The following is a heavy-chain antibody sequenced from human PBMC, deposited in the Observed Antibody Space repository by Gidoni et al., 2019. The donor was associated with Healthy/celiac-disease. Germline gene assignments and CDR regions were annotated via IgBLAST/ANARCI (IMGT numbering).Heavy chain of an antibody. Sequence: VQLVESGGGLVQPGGSLKLSCAASGFTFSGSAMPWVRQASGKGLEWVGRIRSKANSYATAYAASVKGRFTISRDDSKNTAYLQMNSLKTEDTAVYYCTRLSGPPSYWGQGTLVTVSS. J-gene: IGHJ4*02. CDR3: TRLSGPPSY. V-gene: IGHV3-73*02. CDR2: IRSKANSYAT. CDR1: GFTFSGSA. D-gene: IGHD2-15*01.